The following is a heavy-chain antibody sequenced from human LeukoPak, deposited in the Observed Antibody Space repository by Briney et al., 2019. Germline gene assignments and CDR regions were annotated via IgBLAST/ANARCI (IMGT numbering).Heavy chain of an antibody. V-gene: IGHV3-48*03. CDR2: ISSSGSTI. Sequence: GGSLRLPCAASGFTFSSYEMNWVRQAPGKGLEWVSYISSSGSTIYYADSVKGRFTISRDNAKNSLYLQMNSLRAEDTAVYYCASGFGELPLYYYYGMDVWGKGTTVTVSS. J-gene: IGHJ6*04. D-gene: IGHD3-10*01. CDR1: GFTFSSYE. CDR3: ASGFGELPLYYYYGMDV.